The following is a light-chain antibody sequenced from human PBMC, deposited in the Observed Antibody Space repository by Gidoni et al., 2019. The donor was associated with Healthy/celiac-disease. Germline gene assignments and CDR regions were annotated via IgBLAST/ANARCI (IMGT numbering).Light chain of an antibody. Sequence: QSALPQPASVSGSPGQSITIPCTGTSSDVGGYNYVSWYQQHPGNAPKLMIYDVSKRPSGVSNRFSGSKSGNTASLTISGLQAEDEADYYCSSYTSSSRVVGTGTKVTVL. CDR2: DVS. CDR3: SSYTSSSRV. CDR1: SSDVGGYNY. J-gene: IGLJ1*01. V-gene: IGLV2-14*01.